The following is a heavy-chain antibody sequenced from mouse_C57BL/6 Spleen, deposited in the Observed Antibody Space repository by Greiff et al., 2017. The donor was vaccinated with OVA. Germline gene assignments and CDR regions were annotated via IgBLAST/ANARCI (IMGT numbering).Heavy chain of an antibody. D-gene: IGHD1-1*01. CDR3: ARRITTVVATTGDY. J-gene: IGHJ4*01. V-gene: IGHV14-2*01. CDR2: IDPEDGET. CDR1: GFNIKDYY. Sequence: EVQRVESGAELVKPGASVKLSCTASGFNIKDYYMHWVKQRTEQGLEWIGRIDPEDGETKYAPKFQGKATITADTSSNTAYLQLSSLTSEDTAVYYCARRITTVVATTGDYWGQGTSVTVSS.